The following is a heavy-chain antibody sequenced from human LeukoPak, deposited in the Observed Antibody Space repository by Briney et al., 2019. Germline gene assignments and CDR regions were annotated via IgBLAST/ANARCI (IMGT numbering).Heavy chain of an antibody. Sequence: GGSLRLSCAASGFTFSIYGMHWVRQAPGKGLEWVSAISGSGGSTYYADSVKGRFTISRDNSKNTLYLQMNSLRAEDTAVYYCAKVTVVYYYDSSGYLDYWGQGTLVTVSS. CDR3: AKVTVVYYYDSSGYLDY. V-gene: IGHV3-23*01. CDR2: ISGSGGST. J-gene: IGHJ4*02. D-gene: IGHD3-22*01. CDR1: GFTFSIYG.